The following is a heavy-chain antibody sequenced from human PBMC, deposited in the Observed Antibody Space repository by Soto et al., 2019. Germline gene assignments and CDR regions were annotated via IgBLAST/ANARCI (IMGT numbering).Heavy chain of an antibody. CDR1: GFTFSNYN. J-gene: IGHJ5*02. V-gene: IGHV3-48*02. Sequence: GGSLRLSCAASGFTFSNYNMNWVRQAPGKGLEWVSYISSSSSTIYYADSVKGRFTISRDNAKNSLYLQMNSLRDEDTAVYYCARGSFITIFGVAPFDPWGQGTLVTVSS. CDR2: ISSSSSTI. D-gene: IGHD3-3*01. CDR3: ARGSFITIFGVAPFDP.